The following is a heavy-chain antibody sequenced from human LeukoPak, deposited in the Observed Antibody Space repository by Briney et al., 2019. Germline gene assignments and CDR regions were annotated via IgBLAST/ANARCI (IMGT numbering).Heavy chain of an antibody. Sequence: GASVKVSCKASGYTSTRYYMHWVRQAPGQGLEWMGVINPSGTRTTYAQKFQGRVTMTRDTSTSTVYMELGSLRSEDTAVYYCVNVGLIEVTGTAHWGQGTLVTVSS. CDR3: VNVGLIEVTGTAH. CDR1: GYTSTRYY. D-gene: IGHD6-19*01. V-gene: IGHV1-46*01. J-gene: IGHJ4*02. CDR2: INPSGTRT.